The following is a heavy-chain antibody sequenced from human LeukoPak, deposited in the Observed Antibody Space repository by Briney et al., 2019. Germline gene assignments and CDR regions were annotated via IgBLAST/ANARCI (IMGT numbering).Heavy chain of an antibody. Sequence: PGGSLRLSCAASGFTFSSYAMSWVRQAPGKGLEWVSAISGSGGSTYYADPVKGRFTISRDNSKNTLYLQMNSLRAEDAAVYYCARCGYDFWSGYYTYFDYWGQGTLVTVSS. J-gene: IGHJ4*02. CDR3: ARCGYDFWSGYYTYFDY. D-gene: IGHD3-3*01. CDR1: GFTFSSYA. CDR2: ISGSGGST. V-gene: IGHV3-23*01.